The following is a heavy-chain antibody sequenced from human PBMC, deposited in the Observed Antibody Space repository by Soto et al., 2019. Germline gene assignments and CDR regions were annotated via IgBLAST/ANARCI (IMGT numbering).Heavy chain of an antibody. CDR2: LIPLFGTT. V-gene: IGHV1-69*06. J-gene: IGHJ4*02. Sequence: QVQLVQSGAEVKKPGSSVKVSCEASGGTFSGHAISWVRQAPGQGPEWMGGLIPLFGTTQHAQNFQGRLTITADKSTSTALMDLTSLRFYDTTIYYCARGPSCGYRFDSWGQGTLVTVSS. CDR3: ARGPSCGYRFDS. D-gene: IGHD2-15*01. CDR1: GGTFSGHA.